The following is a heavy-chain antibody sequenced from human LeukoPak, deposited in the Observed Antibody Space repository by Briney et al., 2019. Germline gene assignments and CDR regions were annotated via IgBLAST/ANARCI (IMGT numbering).Heavy chain of an antibody. CDR2: IKQDGSET. J-gene: IGHJ3*02. Sequence: ETLSLTCTVSGDSMSDYFWTWIRQPPGKGLEWVANIKQDGSETTYADSVRGRFTIFRDNAKNTLYLQMNSLRAEDTAVYYCARRSAARDAFDIWGQGTMVTVSS. CDR3: ARRSAARDAFDI. V-gene: IGHV3-7*01. D-gene: IGHD6-6*01. CDR1: GDSMSDYF.